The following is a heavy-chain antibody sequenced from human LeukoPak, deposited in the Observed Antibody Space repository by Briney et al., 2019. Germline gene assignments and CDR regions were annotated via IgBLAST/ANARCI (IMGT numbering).Heavy chain of an antibody. CDR1: GGSISSGVYY. CDR3: ARTHRALAIDY. J-gene: IGHJ4*02. D-gene: IGHD3-10*01. Sequence: SETLSLTCTVSGGSISSGVYYWSWIRQHPGKGLEWIGYIYYSGSTYYNPSLKSRVTISVDTSKNQFSLKLSSVTAADTAVYYCARTHRALAIDYWGQGTLVTVSS. V-gene: IGHV4-31*03. CDR2: IYYSGST.